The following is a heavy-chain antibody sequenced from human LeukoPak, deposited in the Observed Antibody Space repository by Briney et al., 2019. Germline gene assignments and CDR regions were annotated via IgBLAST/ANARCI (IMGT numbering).Heavy chain of an antibody. J-gene: IGHJ5*02. V-gene: IGHV6-1*01. CDR2: TYYRSKWYN. Sequence: SQTLSLTCGISGDSVSSNSADWSWIRQSPSRGLEWLGRTYYRSKWYNDYAVSVKSRITINPDTSKNQLSLQLNSVTPEDTAVYYCARGGGAIATWGQGTLVTVSS. CDR1: GDSVSSNSAD. CDR3: ARGGGAIAT. D-gene: IGHD3-16*01.